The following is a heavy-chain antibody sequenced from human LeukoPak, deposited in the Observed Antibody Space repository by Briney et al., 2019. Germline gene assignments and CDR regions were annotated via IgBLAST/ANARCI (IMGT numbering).Heavy chain of an antibody. CDR3: ARDGGYCSGGSCYSESFDY. D-gene: IGHD2-15*01. Sequence: ASVKVSCKASGYTFTSYGISWVRQAPGQGLEWVGWISAYNGNTNYAQKLQGRVTMTTDTSTSTAYMELRSLRSDDTAVYYCARDGGYCSGGSCYSESFDYWGQGTLVTVSS. CDR2: ISAYNGNT. J-gene: IGHJ4*02. CDR1: GYTFTSYG. V-gene: IGHV1-18*01.